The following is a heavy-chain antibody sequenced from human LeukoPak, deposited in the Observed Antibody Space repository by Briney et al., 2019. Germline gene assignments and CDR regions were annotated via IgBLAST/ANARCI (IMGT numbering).Heavy chain of an antibody. J-gene: IGHJ4*02. CDR1: GFAFNTYG. D-gene: IGHD5-12*01. CDR2: ISGSSSAI. V-gene: IGHV3-48*01. CDR3: ATYSGYDRIFDY. Sequence: GGSLRLSCAASGFAFNTYGMYWVRQAPGKGLEWVSYISGSSSAIYYTDSVKGRFTISRDNAKKSVYLQMNGLRAEDTAVYYCATYSGYDRIFDYWGQGTLVTVSS.